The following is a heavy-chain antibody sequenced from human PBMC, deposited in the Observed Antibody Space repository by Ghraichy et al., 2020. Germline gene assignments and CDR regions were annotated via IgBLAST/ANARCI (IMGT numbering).Heavy chain of an antibody. CDR2: ISWNSGSI. CDR1: GFTFDDYA. Sequence: GGSLRLSCAASGFTFDDYAMHWVRQAPGKGLEWVSGISWNSGSIGYADSVKGRFTISRDNAKNSLYLQMNSLRAEDTALYYCAKFGSTWGSRGGYWGQGTLVTVSS. CDR3: AKFGSTWGSRGGY. J-gene: IGHJ4*02. D-gene: IGHD3-3*01. V-gene: IGHV3-9*01.